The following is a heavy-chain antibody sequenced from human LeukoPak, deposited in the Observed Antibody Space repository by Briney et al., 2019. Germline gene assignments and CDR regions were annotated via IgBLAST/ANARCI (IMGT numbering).Heavy chain of an antibody. V-gene: IGHV3-53*01. D-gene: IGHD3-22*01. J-gene: IGHJ4*02. CDR3: ARDRGYYDSGGYSYYFDS. Sequence: GGSLRLSCAASGFTVSTNYMSWVRQAPGKGLEWVSVIFSADNTHYADSVKGRFTISRDNSENSLYLRMNSLRADDTAVYYCARDRGYYDSGGYSYYFDSWGQGTLVTVSS. CDR2: IFSADNT. CDR1: GFTVSTNY.